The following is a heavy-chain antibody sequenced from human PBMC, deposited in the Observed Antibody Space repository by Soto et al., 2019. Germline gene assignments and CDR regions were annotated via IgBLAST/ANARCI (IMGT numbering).Heavy chain of an antibody. J-gene: IGHJ4*02. CDR3: ARESEDLTSNFDY. CDR1: GFTFTRYS. CDR2: ISSTTNYI. V-gene: IGHV3-21*01. Sequence: GGSLRLSCAASGFTFTRYSMNWVRQAPGKGPEWVSSISSTTNYIYYADSMKGRFTVSRDNAKNSVYLEMNSLSAEDTAVYYCARESEDLTSNFDYWGQGTLVTVSS.